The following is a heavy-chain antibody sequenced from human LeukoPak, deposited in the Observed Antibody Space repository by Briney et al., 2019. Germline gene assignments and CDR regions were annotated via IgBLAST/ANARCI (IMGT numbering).Heavy chain of an antibody. J-gene: IGHJ4*02. CDR1: GDTLITHY. CDR3: ARHSSRGHYYDFDF. D-gene: IGHD3-22*01. CDR2: IVPVIGVA. Sequence: SVKVSCNAPGDTLITHYISWVRQAPGQGLEWVGRIVPVIGVATYAQSLQGRVIITADRSTNTAYMELSSLRFEDLAVYFCARHSSRGHYYDFDFWGQGSLVTVSS. V-gene: IGHV1-69*02.